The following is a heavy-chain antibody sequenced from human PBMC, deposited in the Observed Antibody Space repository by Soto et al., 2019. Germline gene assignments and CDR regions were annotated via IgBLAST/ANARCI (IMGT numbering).Heavy chain of an antibody. V-gene: IGHV4-30-4*01. CDR1: GDSITSGDYY. CDR3: ARAEVAVAGSGWFDA. J-gene: IGHJ5*01. CDR2: IFYSGST. D-gene: IGHD6-19*01. Sequence: SETLSLTCTVSGDSITSGDYYWSWVRQPPGKGLEWIGYIFYSGSTYYKASLKSRVTISLDMSRNQFSLKLTSVTAADTAVYYCARAEVAVAGSGWFDAWGHGTLVTASS.